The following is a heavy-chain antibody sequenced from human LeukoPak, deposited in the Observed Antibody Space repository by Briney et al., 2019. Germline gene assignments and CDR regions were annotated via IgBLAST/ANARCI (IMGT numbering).Heavy chain of an antibody. CDR1: GFTFSSYA. J-gene: IGHJ4*02. V-gene: IGHV3-30-3*01. D-gene: IGHD2-2*01. CDR2: ISYDGSNK. CDR3: ARGQVHAPLDY. Sequence: PGGSLRLSCAASGFTFSSYAMRWVRQAPGKGLEWVAVISYDGSNKYYADSVKGRFTISRDNSKNTLYLQMNSLRAEDTAVYYCARGQVHAPLDYWGQGTLVTVSS.